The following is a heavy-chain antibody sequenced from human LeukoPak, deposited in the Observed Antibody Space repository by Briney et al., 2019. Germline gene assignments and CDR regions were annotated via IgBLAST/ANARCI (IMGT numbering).Heavy chain of an antibody. CDR1: GYTFTRYG. Sequence: ASVKVSCKASGYTFTRYGISWVRQAPGQGLEWMGWISAYDGNTNYAQKLQGRVTMTTDTSTSTAYMELRSLRSDDTAVFYCARGPSYYDRSGYYYGFDYWGQGTLVTVSS. V-gene: IGHV1-18*01. CDR3: ARGPSYYDRSGYYYGFDY. D-gene: IGHD3-22*01. J-gene: IGHJ4*02. CDR2: ISAYDGNT.